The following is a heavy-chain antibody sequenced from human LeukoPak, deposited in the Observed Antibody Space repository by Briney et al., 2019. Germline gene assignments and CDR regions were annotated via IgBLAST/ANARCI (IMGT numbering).Heavy chain of an antibody. V-gene: IGHV1-46*01. J-gene: IGHJ4*02. CDR1: GYTFTSYY. Sequence: AAVKVSFKASGYTFTSYYMHWVRQAPGQGVEGVGIINPSGGRTSYAQKFQGRVTLTRDTSTRTVYMELSSLRSEDTAVYYCARERSEPHSDFDYWGQGTLVTVS. CDR2: INPSGGRT. CDR3: ARERSEPHSDFDY. D-gene: IGHD4-17*01.